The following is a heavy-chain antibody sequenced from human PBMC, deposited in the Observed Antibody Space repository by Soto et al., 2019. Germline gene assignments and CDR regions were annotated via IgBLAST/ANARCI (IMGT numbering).Heavy chain of an antibody. Sequence: GGSLRLSCAASGFAFTSYTMNWVRQAPGKGLEWVSSISSSSDYIYYADSMKGRVTISRDNAKNSLFLDMNSLTGEDTAVYYCARARVYATGPLDFWGQGTLVTVSS. CDR2: ISSSSDYI. CDR3: ARARVYATGPLDF. D-gene: IGHD6-13*01. V-gene: IGHV3-21*06. J-gene: IGHJ4*02. CDR1: GFAFTSYT.